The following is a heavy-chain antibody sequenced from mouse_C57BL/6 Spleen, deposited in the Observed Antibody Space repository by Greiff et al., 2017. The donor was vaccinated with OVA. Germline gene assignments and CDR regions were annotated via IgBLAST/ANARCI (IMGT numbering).Heavy chain of an antibody. Sequence: EVQLQQSGAELVKPGASVKLSCTASGFNIKDYYMHWVKQRTEQGLEWIGRIDPEDGETKYAPKFQGKATITADPSSNTAYLQLRSLTSEDTAVDCCSRDYGSSNYFDYWGQGTTLTVSS. CDR2: IDPEDGET. D-gene: IGHD1-1*01. J-gene: IGHJ2*01. CDR3: SRDYGSSNYFDY. V-gene: IGHV14-2*01. CDR1: GFNIKDYY.